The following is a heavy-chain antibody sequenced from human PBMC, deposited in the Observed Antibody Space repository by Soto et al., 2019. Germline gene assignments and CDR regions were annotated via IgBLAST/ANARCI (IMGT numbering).Heavy chain of an antibody. Sequence: GGSLRLSCAAAGITFSGYWMHWVRQAPGEGLVWVSRINSDGSNTYYADSVKGRFTISRDNAKNTLYLQMNSLRAEDTAVYYCAKVQWFWGQGTLVTVSS. V-gene: IGHV3-74*01. CDR1: GITFSGYW. CDR2: INSDGSNT. CDR3: AKVQWF. D-gene: IGHD2-8*01. J-gene: IGHJ4*02.